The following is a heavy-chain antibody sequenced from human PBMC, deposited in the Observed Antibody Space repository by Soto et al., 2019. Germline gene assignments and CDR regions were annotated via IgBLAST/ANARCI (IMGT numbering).Heavy chain of an antibody. V-gene: IGHV3-48*02. CDR1: GFTLQTYS. J-gene: IGHJ3*02. CDR2: IGAGHSPL. Sequence: EVQLVESGGGLIEPGGSLRLSCAAPGFTLQTYSMTWVRQAPGKGLEWVSYIGAGHSPLLYAASVKGRFTISRDDAKNSLYLQMDSLRDEDTAIYFCARDKPDGVDSFDIWGQGTLVTVSS. CDR3: ARDKPDGVDSFDI.